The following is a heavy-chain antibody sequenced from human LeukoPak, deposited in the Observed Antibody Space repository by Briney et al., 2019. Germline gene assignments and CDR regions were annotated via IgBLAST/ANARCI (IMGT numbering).Heavy chain of an antibody. J-gene: IGHJ4*02. CDR3: ARDGVITIFGVVIRGSFDY. CDR2: IYYSGST. CDR1: GGSISSSSYY. Sequence: PSETLSLTCTVSGGSISSSSYYWGWIRQPPGRGLEWIGSIYYSGSTYYNPALKSRVTISVDTSKNQFSLKLSSVTAADTAVYYCARDGVITIFGVVIRGSFDYWGQGTLVTVSS. V-gene: IGHV4-39*07. D-gene: IGHD3-3*01.